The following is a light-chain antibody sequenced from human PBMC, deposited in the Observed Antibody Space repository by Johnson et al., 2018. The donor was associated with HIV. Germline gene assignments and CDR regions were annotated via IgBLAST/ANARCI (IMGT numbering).Light chain of an antibody. V-gene: IGLV1-51*02. Sequence: QSVLTQPPSVSAAPGQKVTISCSGSSSNIGNNYVSWYQQLPGTAPKLLIYETNKRPSGIPDRFSGSKSGTSATLGITGLQTGDEADYYCGTWDSSLSAVVVGTGTKVTVL. CDR1: SSNIGNNY. CDR3: GTWDSSLSAVV. CDR2: ETN. J-gene: IGLJ1*01.